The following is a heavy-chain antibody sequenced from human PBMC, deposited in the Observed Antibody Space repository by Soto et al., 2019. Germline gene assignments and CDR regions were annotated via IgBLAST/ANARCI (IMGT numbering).Heavy chain of an antibody. J-gene: IGHJ4*02. CDR1: GFTYSSYA. Sequence: EVQLLESGGGLIQPGGSLRLSCAASGFTYSSYAMSWVRQAPGKGLEWVSAISGSGGSTYYADSVKGRFTISRDNSKNTLYLHMNSLRAEDTAVYYCAKAMLEWFPPDPNFDYWGQGTLVSVSS. D-gene: IGHD3-3*01. CDR2: ISGSGGST. CDR3: AKAMLEWFPPDPNFDY. V-gene: IGHV3-23*01.